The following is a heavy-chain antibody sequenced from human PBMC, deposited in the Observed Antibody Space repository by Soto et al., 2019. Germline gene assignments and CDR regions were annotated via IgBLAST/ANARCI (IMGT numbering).Heavy chain of an antibody. J-gene: IGHJ5*02. D-gene: IGHD2-15*01. CDR1: GYTFTTHG. CDR2: VRGDNGHT. V-gene: IGHV1-18*01. CDR3: ARDLGYCRSGTCYREWFDP. Sequence: QVQLVQSGAEVKKPGASVKVSCKASGYTFTTHGISWVRQVPAQGLEWMGWVRGDNGHTNYAQSLQGRVTMTTDTSTNPAYMELRSLGSDDTAVYYCARDLGYCRSGTCYREWFDPWGQGTLVTVSS.